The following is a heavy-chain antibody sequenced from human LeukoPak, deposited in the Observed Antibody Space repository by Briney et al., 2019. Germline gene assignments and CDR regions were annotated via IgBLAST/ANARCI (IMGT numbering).Heavy chain of an antibody. CDR1: GFTFSSYG. CDR2: IRSKAYGGTT. D-gene: IGHD2-2*01. CDR3: TRDMRMRKPDIVVVPAD. Sequence: PGGSLRLSCAASGFTFSSYGMSWVRQAPGKGLEWVGFIRSKAYGGTTEYAASVKGRFTISRDDSKSIAYLQMNSLKTEDTAVYYCTRDMRMRKPDIVVVPADWGQGTLVTVSS. J-gene: IGHJ4*02. V-gene: IGHV3-49*04.